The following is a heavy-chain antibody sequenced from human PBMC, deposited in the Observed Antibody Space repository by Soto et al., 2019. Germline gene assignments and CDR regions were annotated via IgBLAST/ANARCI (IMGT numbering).Heavy chain of an antibody. D-gene: IGHD6-19*01. V-gene: IGHV3-23*01. Sequence: EVQLLESGGGLVQPGGSLRLSCAASGFTFTSYAMSWLLQAPGKGLEWVSAMSGSGGRTNYADSVKGRFTISRDSSKNTLYLEMNSLKAEGTALYYCAKGRYSSGWRGGFDYWRQGTLVTVSS. CDR1: GFTFTSYA. CDR2: MSGSGGRT. CDR3: AKGRYSSGWRGGFDY. J-gene: IGHJ4*02.